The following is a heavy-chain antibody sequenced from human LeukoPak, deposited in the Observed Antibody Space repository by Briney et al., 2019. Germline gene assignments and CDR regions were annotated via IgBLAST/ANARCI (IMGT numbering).Heavy chain of an antibody. CDR1: GFTVSSSY. Sequence: GGSLRLSCAASGFTVSSSYMSWVRQAPGKGLEWVSVIYSGGSTYYADSVKGRFTISRDNAKNTLSLQMNSLRDEDTAVYYCTRDTFGGRDYWGQGTLVTVSS. CDR2: IYSGGST. J-gene: IGHJ4*02. CDR3: TRDTFGGRDY. D-gene: IGHD1-26*01. V-gene: IGHV3-53*01.